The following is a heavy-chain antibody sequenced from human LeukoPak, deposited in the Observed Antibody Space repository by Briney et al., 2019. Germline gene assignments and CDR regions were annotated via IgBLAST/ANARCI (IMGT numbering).Heavy chain of an antibody. J-gene: IGHJ4*02. CDR2: IYSGGST. D-gene: IGHD1-26*01. Sequence: PGGSLRLSCAASGFTVSSNYMSWVRQAPGKGLEWVSVIYSGGSTYYADSVKGRFTISRDNSKNTLYLQMNSLRAEDTAVYYCAKDDRNPISGSYYYFDYWGQGTLVTVSS. CDR3: AKDDRNPISGSYYYFDY. V-gene: IGHV3-53*01. CDR1: GFTVSSNY.